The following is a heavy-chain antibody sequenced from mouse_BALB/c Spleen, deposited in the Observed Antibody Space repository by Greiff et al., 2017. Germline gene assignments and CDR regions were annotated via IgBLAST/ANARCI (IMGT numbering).Heavy chain of an antibody. D-gene: IGHD2-1*01. CDR3: ARSDGNSFAY. CDR1: GFNIKDNY. J-gene: IGHJ3*01. CDR2: IDPANGNT. V-gene: IGHV14-3*02. Sequence: VQLKQSGAELVKPGASVKLSCTASGFNIKDNYMHWVKQRPEQGLEWIGRIDPANGNTKYDPKFQGKATITADTSSNTAYLQLSSLTSEHTAVYYCARSDGNSFAYWGQGTLVTVSA.